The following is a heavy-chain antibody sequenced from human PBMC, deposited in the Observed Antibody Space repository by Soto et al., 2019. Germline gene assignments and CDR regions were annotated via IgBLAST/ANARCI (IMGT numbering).Heavy chain of an antibody. CDR3: ARGAVAEMAKVYYYGMDV. V-gene: IGHV1-69*06. D-gene: IGHD6-13*01. CDR2: IITIFGTA. Sequence: KGTLKASGGPFSSYAINRVREAPGQGLESMGGIITIFGTANYGQKFQGRVTITADKSTSTAYMELSSLRSEYTAVYYCARGAVAEMAKVYYYGMDVWGQGTTVTVSS. J-gene: IGHJ6*02. CDR1: GGPFSSYA.